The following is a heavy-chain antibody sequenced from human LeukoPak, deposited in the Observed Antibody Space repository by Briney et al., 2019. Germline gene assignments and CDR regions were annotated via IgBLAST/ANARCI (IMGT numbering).Heavy chain of an antibody. CDR3: ATQFRPAYYHDSRAYWGYFDS. J-gene: IGHJ4*02. V-gene: IGHV3-30*02. CDR1: GFTFTSYG. Sequence: GGSLRLSCAASGFTFTSYGMHWVRQAPGKGLEWVAFIWYDGTNKYYADSVKGRFTISRDNSNNILYLQMDSLRAEDTAVYYCATQFRPAYYHDSRAYWGYFDSWGRGTMVTVPS. CDR2: IWYDGTNK. D-gene: IGHD3-22*01.